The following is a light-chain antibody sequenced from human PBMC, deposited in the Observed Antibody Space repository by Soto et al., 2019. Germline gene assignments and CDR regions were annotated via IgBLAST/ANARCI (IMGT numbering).Light chain of an antibody. V-gene: IGLV2-14*01. CDR2: EVS. CDR1: SSDVGGYNY. J-gene: IGLJ3*02. Sequence: QSALTQPASVSGSPGQSITISCTGTSSDVGGYNYVSWYQQHTGKAPKLMIYEVSNRPLGVSNRFSGSKSGNTASLTISGLQAEDEADYYCSSYTSSSTLVVFGGGTKLTVL. CDR3: SSYTSSSTLVV.